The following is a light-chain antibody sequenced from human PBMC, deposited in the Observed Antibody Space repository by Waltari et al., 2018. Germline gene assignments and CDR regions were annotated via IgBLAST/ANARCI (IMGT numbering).Light chain of an antibody. V-gene: IGLV2-14*03. CDR2: YVS. CDR3: SSYTATRHYV. J-gene: IGLJ1*01. CDR1: SSDVGGYNF. Sequence: QSALTQPASVSGSPGQSITISCTGTSSDVGGYNFVSWYQQYPGKAPKLLIYYVSARPSGASDRFSGSKSGNTASLVISGLQPEDEADYYCSSYTATRHYVFGTGTKVTVL.